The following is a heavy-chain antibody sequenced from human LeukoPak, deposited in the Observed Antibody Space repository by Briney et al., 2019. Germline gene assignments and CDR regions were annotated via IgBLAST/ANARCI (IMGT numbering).Heavy chain of an antibody. V-gene: IGHV3-30*02. CDR1: GFTFSSYG. CDR3: AKDLGGRYSYAIDY. CDR2: IRYDGSNK. D-gene: IGHD5-18*01. Sequence: GGSLRLSCAASGFTFSSYGMHWVRQAPGKGLEWVTFIRYDGSNKYYADSVKGRFTISRGNSKNTLYLQMNSLRAEDTAVYYCAKDLGGRYSYAIDYWGQGTLVTVSS. J-gene: IGHJ4*02.